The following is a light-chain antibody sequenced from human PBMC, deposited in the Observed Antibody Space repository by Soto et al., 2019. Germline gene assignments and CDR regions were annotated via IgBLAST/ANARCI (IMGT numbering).Light chain of an antibody. CDR3: QQSYSTPLT. J-gene: IGKJ4*01. CDR2: AAS. CDR1: QSISSN. V-gene: IGKV1-39*01. Sequence: DIQMTQSPSSLSASVGDRVTITCRASQSISSNLNWCQQKPGKAPKLLIYAASSLQSGVPSRFSGGGSGTDFTLTISSLQPEDFATYSCQQSYSTPLTFGGGTKVDIK.